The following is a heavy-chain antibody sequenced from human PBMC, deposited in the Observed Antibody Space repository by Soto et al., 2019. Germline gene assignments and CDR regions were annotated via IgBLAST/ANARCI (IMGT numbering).Heavy chain of an antibody. CDR3: ARDMEKARWHFEL. J-gene: IGHJ2*01. Sequence: QVQLVESGGGVVQPGRSLRLSCAASGFSFSSHDMHWVRQAPGKGLEWVAVIWYDGSTTYYVDSVKGRFTISRDNSKNTLYLQMNTLRAEDTAIYYCARDMEKARWHFELWGRGTLVTVSS. D-gene: IGHD3-3*01. CDR2: IWYDGSTT. CDR1: GFSFSSHD. V-gene: IGHV3-33*01.